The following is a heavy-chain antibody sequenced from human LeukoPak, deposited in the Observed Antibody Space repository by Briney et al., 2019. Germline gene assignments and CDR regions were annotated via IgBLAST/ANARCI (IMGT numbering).Heavy chain of an antibody. D-gene: IGHD3-22*01. CDR2: MNPNSGNT. CDR1: GYTFTSYD. Sequence: ASVKVSCKASGYTFTSYDINWVRQATGQGLEWMGWMNPNSGNTGYAQKFQGRVTMTRNTSISTAYMELSSLRSEDTAVYYCARKEKTYYYDSSGSPVGGWFDPWGQGTLVTVSS. J-gene: IGHJ5*02. V-gene: IGHV1-8*01. CDR3: ARKEKTYYYDSSGSPVGGWFDP.